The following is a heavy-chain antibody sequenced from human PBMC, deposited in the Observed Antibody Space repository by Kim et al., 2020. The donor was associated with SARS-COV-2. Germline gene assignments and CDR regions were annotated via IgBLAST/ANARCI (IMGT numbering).Heavy chain of an antibody. CDR2: ISKDGSYR. Sequence: GGSLRLSCAASAITFSNIHWVRQAPGKGQEWVAVISKDGSYRDHADSVKVRFTLSRDRSKNTLYLQMNSLRVEDTAVYYCSYMQYWGHGTLVSVSS. CDR1: AITFSN. J-gene: IGHJ4*01. V-gene: IGHV3-30*03. CDR3: SYMQY.